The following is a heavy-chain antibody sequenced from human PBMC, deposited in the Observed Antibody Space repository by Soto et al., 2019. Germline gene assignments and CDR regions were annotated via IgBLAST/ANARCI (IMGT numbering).Heavy chain of an antibody. V-gene: IGHV3-23*01. Sequence: GGSLRLSCGTSGFTFANFGMGWVRQAPGKGLYWVSGISSSGRRTYYADSVKGRFTISRDNSKNTLYLQMDSLRGDDTAVYYCAKVAKSGVVAEYFDSWGQGXLVTVSS. D-gene: IGHD3-3*01. CDR1: GFTFANFG. J-gene: IGHJ4*02. CDR2: ISSSGRRT. CDR3: AKVAKSGVVAEYFDS.